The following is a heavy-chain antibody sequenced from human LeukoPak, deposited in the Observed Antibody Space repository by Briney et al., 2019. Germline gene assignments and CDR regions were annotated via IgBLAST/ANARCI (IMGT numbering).Heavy chain of an antibody. J-gene: IGHJ4*02. CDR1: GGSISSYY. Sequence: KPSETLSLTCTVSGGSISSYYWSWIRQPPGKALEWIGYIYYSGSTNYNPSPKSRVTISVDTSKNQFSLKLSSVTAADTAVYYCARAVAGKGDFDYWGQGTLVTVSS. D-gene: IGHD6-19*01. V-gene: IGHV4-59*08. CDR2: IYYSGST. CDR3: ARAVAGKGDFDY.